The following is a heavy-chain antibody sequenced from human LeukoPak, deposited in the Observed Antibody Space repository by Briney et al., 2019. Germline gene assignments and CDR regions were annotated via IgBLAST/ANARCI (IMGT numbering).Heavy chain of an antibody. J-gene: IGHJ4*02. D-gene: IGHD6-19*01. CDR3: ARRVRSTGWYIFDF. CDR1: GFTFSNHW. Sequence: GGSLRLSCAASGFTFSNHWMHWVRQAPGKGLVWVSRISGDGSSTSYADSVKGRFTISRDNAKNTLYLQTNSLRAEDTAVYYCARRVRSTGWYIFDFWGQGTLVTVSS. V-gene: IGHV3-74*01. CDR2: ISGDGSST.